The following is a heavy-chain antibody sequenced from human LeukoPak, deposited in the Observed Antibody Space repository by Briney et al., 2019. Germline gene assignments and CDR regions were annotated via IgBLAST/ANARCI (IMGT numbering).Heavy chain of an antibody. V-gene: IGHV3-23*01. CDR1: GITFRRYA. D-gene: IGHD4-17*01. CDR2: ISGSGGST. CDR3: AKGLYGDYVDY. Sequence: GALRLPCAASGITFRRYAMGLVPQGPRKGLEWVSAISGSGGSTYYADSVKGRFTISRDNSKNTLYLQMNSLRAEDTAVYYCAKGLYGDYVDYWGQGTLVTVSS. J-gene: IGHJ4*02.